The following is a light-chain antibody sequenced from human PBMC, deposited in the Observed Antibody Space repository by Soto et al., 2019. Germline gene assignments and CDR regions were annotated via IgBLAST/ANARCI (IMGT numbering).Light chain of an antibody. Sequence: EIVLTQSPGTLSLSPGERATLCCRASQSVSNNYLAWCQQRPGQAPRLLIYDASTRATGIPARFSGSGSGTEFSLTISSLQSEDSAVYYCHQYNDWPFTFGPGTKVDIK. CDR1: QSVSNN. V-gene: IGKV3-15*01. CDR3: HQYNDWPFT. J-gene: IGKJ3*01. CDR2: DAS.